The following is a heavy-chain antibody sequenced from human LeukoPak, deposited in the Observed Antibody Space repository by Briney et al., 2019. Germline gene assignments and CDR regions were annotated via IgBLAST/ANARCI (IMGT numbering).Heavy chain of an antibody. CDR1: GYTFTGYY. CDR2: MNPNSGNT. Sequence: GASVKVSCKASGYTFTGYYMHWVRQAPGQGLEWMGWMNPNSGNTGYAQKFQGRVTMTRNTSISTAYMELSSLRSEDTAVYYCARGQLQLAGWFDPWGQGTLVAVSS. CDR3: ARGQLQLAGWFDP. D-gene: IGHD6-6*01. J-gene: IGHJ5*02. V-gene: IGHV1-8*02.